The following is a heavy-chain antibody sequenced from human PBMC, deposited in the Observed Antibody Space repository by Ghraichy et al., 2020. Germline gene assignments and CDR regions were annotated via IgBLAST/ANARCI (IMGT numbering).Heavy chain of an antibody. CDR1: GYTFTSYG. CDR3: ARDTFIVVVPAAMMGGDYYYYGMDV. CDR2: ISAYNGNT. V-gene: IGHV1-18*04. J-gene: IGHJ6*02. Sequence: GESLHISCKASGYTFTSYGISWVRQAPGQGLEWMGWISAYNGNTNYAQKLQVRVTMTTDTSTSTAYMELRSLRSDDTAVYYCARDTFIVVVPAAMMGGDYYYYGMDVWGQGTTVTVSS. D-gene: IGHD2-2*01.